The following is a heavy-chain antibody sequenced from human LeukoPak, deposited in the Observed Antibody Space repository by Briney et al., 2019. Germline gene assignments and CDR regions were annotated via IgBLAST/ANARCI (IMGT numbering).Heavy chain of an antibody. V-gene: IGHV3-23*01. J-gene: IGHJ4*02. D-gene: IGHD3-10*01. CDR3: AKDLSVRSDTGGDFDY. Sequence: GGSLRLSCAASGFAISTYAMAWVRQAPGKGPEWVSSISGGADTTYYADSVKGRFTISRDNSKNTLYPQMNSLKAEDTAMYYCAKDLSVRSDTGGDFDYWGQGTLVTVSS. CDR1: GFAISTYA. CDR2: ISGGADTT.